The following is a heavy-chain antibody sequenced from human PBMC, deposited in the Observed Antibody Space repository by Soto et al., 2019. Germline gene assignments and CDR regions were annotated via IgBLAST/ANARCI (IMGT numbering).Heavy chain of an antibody. D-gene: IGHD3-3*01. Sequence: PSETLSLTFAVSGGSISSSNWWSWVRPPPGKGLEWIGEIYHSGSTNYNPSLKSRVTISVDRSKNQFSLSLSSVTAADTAVYYCARVDYDFWSGSSPSDYGMDVWGQGTTVTVSS. CDR3: ARVDYDFWSGSSPSDYGMDV. CDR2: IYHSGST. V-gene: IGHV4-4*02. J-gene: IGHJ6*02. CDR1: GGSISSSNW.